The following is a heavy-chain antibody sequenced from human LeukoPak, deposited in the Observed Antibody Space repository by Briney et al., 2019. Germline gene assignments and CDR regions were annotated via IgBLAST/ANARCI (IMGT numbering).Heavy chain of an antibody. Sequence: SETLSLTCTVSGGSLSSSSYYWGWIRQPPGTGLEWIGSIYYSGSTYYNPSLKSRVTISVDTSKNQFSLKLSSVTAADTAVYYCARSRYDSSGYYYVSRDAFDIWGQGTMVTVSS. CDR1: GGSLSSSSYY. D-gene: IGHD3-22*01. CDR2: IYYSGST. J-gene: IGHJ3*02. CDR3: ARSRYDSSGYYYVSRDAFDI. V-gene: IGHV4-39*01.